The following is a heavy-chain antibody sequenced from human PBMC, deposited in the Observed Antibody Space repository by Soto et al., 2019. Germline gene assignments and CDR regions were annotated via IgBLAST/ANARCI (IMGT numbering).Heavy chain of an antibody. Sequence: PGGSLRLSCAASGFPFSSYAMHWVRQAPGKGLQWVAVIWYDGSNKYYEDSVKGRFTISRDTSKNTLYLQMISLRAEDTAVYYCARGCRGHCFSHSDYWAQGTQVTDSS. CDR1: GFPFSSYA. J-gene: IGHJ4*02. CDR2: IWYDGSNK. V-gene: IGHV3-33*01. D-gene: IGHD2-21*01. CDR3: ARGCRGHCFSHSDY.